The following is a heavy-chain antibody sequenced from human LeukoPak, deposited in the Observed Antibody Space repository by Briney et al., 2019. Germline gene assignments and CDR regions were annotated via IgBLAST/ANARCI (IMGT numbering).Heavy chain of an antibody. V-gene: IGHV4-59*02. Sequence: GSLRLSCAASGFTVSSYYWSWIRQPPGKVLEWIGYIYYSGSTNYHPSLKSRVTISVDTSKNQFSLKLSSVTAADTAIYYCARGFYGDTQFDYWGQGTLVTVSS. CDR2: IYYSGST. CDR3: ARGFYGDTQFDY. D-gene: IGHD4-17*01. J-gene: IGHJ4*02. CDR1: GFTVSSYY.